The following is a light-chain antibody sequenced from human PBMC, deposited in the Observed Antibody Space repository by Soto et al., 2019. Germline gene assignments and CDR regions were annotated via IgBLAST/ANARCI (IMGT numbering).Light chain of an antibody. CDR3: TSYTSSTTLDV. Sequence: QSVLTQPASVSGSPGQSITISCTGTSSDVGGYNYVSWYQQHPGNAPKLRIYEVSKRPSGVSNRFSGSKSGHTASLTISGRQSEDEADYFCTSYTSSTTLDVFGTGTKVSVL. V-gene: IGLV2-14*01. CDR1: SSDVGGYNY. CDR2: EVS. J-gene: IGLJ1*01.